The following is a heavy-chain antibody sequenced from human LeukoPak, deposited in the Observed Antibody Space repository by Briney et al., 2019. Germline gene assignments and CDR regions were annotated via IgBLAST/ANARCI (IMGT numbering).Heavy chain of an antibody. CDR3: AGQYYDFWSGYYTPYYFDY. Sequence: SETLSLTCTVSGGSISSYYWSWIRQPAGKGLEWIGRIYTSGSTNYNTSLKSRVTISVDTSKNQFSLKLSSVTAADTAVYYCAGQYYDFWSGYYTPYYFDYWGQGTLVTVSS. CDR2: IYTSGST. D-gene: IGHD3-3*01. J-gene: IGHJ4*02. CDR1: GGSISSYY. V-gene: IGHV4-4*07.